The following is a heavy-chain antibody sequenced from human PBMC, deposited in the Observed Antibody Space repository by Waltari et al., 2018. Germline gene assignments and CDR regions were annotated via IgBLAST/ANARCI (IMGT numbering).Heavy chain of an antibody. CDR1: GFTFSSYS. D-gene: IGHD6-13*01. Sequence: EVQLVESGGGLVKPGGSLRLSCAASGFTFSSYSMNWARQAQGKGLEGVSSISSSSSYIYYADSVKGRFTISRDNAKNSLYLQMNSLRAEDTAVYYCARGQAAGYFDYWGQGTLVTVSS. CDR2: ISSSSSYI. V-gene: IGHV3-21*01. CDR3: ARGQAAGYFDY. J-gene: IGHJ4*02.